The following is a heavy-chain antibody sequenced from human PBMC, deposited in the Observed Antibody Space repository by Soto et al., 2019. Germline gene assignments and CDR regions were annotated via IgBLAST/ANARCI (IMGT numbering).Heavy chain of an antibody. CDR1: GFTFSSYG. D-gene: IGHD6-13*01. CDR2: IWYDGSTK. V-gene: IGHV3-33*01. Sequence: PGGSLRLSCAASGFTFSSYGMHWVRQAPGKGLEWVAVIWYDGSTKYYADSVKGRFTISGDNSKNTLYLQMNSLRAEDTAVYYCARDWEQQAILDYWGQGTLVTVSS. CDR3: ARDWEQQAILDY. J-gene: IGHJ4*02.